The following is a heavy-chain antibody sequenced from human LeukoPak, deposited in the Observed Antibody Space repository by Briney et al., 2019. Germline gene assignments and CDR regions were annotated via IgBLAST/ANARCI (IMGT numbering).Heavy chain of an antibody. V-gene: IGHV3-21*01. CDR1: GFTFSSYS. CDR3: ARGYSSGWYNFPYFDY. CDR2: ISSSSSYI. J-gene: IGHJ4*02. D-gene: IGHD6-19*01. Sequence: PGGSLRLSCAASGFTFSSYSMNWVRQAPGKGLEWVSSISSSSSYIYYADSVKGRFTISRDNAKNSLYLQMNSLRAEDTAVYYCARGYSSGWYNFPYFDYWGQGTLVTVSS.